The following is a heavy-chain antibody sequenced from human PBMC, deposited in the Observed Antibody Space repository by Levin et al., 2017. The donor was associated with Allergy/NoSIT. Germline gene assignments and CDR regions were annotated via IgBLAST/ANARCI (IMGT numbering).Heavy chain of an antibody. CDR3: ARVDDSLGYCSGGTCQGGFEY. CDR1: GYTFTGFY. CDR2: INPDSGDT. J-gene: IGHJ4*01. V-gene: IGHV1-2*06. Sequence: PGESLKISCKASGYTFTGFYMHWVRQAPGQGLEWLGRINPDSGDTNYAQKFQGRVTMTRDTSISTAHMELSRLRSDDTAVYFCARVDDSLGYCSGGTCQGGFEYWGQGTLVTVSS. D-gene: IGHD2-15*01.